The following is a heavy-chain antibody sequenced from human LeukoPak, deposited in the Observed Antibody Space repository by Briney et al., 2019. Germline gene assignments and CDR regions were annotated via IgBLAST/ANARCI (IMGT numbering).Heavy chain of an antibody. CDR1: GYAFTGYY. D-gene: IGHD3-10*01. CDR2: INPNSGGT. J-gene: IGHJ6*02. V-gene: IGHV1-2*02. Sequence: ASVKVSCKASGYAFTGYYMHWVRQAPGQGLEWMGWINPNSGGTNYAQKFQGRVTMTRDTSISTAYMELSRLRSDDTAVYYCARVEGLGYYGSGSYLAYGMDVWGQGTTVTVSS. CDR3: ARVEGLGYYGSGSYLAYGMDV.